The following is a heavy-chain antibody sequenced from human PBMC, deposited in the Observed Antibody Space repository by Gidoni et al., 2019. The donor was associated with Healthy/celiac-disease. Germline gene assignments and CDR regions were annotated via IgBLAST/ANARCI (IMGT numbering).Heavy chain of an antibody. CDR3: ARFGIVVVPAATSEYYYYGMDV. D-gene: IGHD2-2*01. CDR1: GGSISSYY. J-gene: IGHJ6*02. CDR2: IYYSGST. V-gene: IGHV4-59*08. Sequence: QVQLQESGPGLVKPSATLSLTCTVSGGSISSYYWSWIRQPPGKGLEWIGYIYYSGSTNYNPALKSRVTISVDTSKNQFSLKLSSVTAADTAVYYCARFGIVVVPAATSEYYYYGMDVWGQGTTVTVSS.